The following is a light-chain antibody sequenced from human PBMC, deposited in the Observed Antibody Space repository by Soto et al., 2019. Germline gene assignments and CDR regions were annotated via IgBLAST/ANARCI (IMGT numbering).Light chain of an antibody. CDR1: QSVSSSY. CDR3: QQYSNSAWT. V-gene: IGKV3-20*01. Sequence: EIVLTQSPGTLSLSPGERATLSCRASQSVSSSYLGWYQQKPGQAPRLLTFGASSRATGIPDRFSGSGSESDFTLTITRLEPEDCAVYYCQQYSNSAWTVGQGTRVEIK. CDR2: GAS. J-gene: IGKJ1*01.